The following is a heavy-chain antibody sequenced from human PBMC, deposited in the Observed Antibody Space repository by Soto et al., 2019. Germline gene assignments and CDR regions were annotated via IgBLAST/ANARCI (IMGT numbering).Heavy chain of an antibody. J-gene: IGHJ6*02. D-gene: IGHD4-17*01. Sequence: QVQLVESGGGVVQPGRSLRLSCAASGFTFSSYAMHWVRQAPGKGLEWVAVISYDGSNKYYADSVKGRFTISRDNSKNTLYLQMNSLRAEDTAVYYCARDYCDSVFYYYYYGMDVWGQGTTVTVSS. V-gene: IGHV3-30-3*01. CDR2: ISYDGSNK. CDR3: ARDYCDSVFYYYYYGMDV. CDR1: GFTFSSYA.